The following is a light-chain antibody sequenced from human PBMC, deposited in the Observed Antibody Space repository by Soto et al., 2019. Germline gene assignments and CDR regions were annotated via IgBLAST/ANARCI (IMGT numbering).Light chain of an antibody. CDR3: QQYHNWPPIT. J-gene: IGKJ5*01. CDR2: GAS. CDR1: QSVTKNN. Sequence: EIVLTQSPGTLSLSPGERATLSCRASQSVTKNNLNWYQQKPGQAPRLLIYGASTRATGIPARFSGSGSGTEFTLTISNLQSEDFAVYFCQQYHNWPPITFGQGTRLEIK. V-gene: IGKV3D-15*01.